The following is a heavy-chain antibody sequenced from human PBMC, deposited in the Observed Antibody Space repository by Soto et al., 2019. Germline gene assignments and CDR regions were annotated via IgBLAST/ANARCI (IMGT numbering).Heavy chain of an antibody. CDR1: GGSISSYY. Sequence: PSETLSLTCTVSGGSISSYYWSWIRQPPGKGLEWIGYIYFRGSTNYNPSLKSRVTISVDTSKNQFSLKLNSATAADTAVYYCARAENYYDSSGPIWGQGTLVTVSS. CDR3: ARAENYYDSSGPI. V-gene: IGHV4-59*01. J-gene: IGHJ4*02. D-gene: IGHD3-22*01. CDR2: IYFRGST.